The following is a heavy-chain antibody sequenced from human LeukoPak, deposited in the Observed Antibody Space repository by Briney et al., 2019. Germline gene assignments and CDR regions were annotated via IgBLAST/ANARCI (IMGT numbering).Heavy chain of an antibody. D-gene: IGHD2/OR15-2a*01. CDR3: TTVSHFYL. CDR2: IKDRGGT. CDR1: GFTFSEAW. J-gene: IGHJ4*02. V-gene: IGHV3-15*01. Sequence: GGSLRLSCSASGFTFSEAWLSWVRQAPGKGLEWVGRIKDRGGTDYAVPVEGRFTISRDDSKAILYLQMNSLRTEDTAIYYCTTVSHFYLGGQGTLVTVSS.